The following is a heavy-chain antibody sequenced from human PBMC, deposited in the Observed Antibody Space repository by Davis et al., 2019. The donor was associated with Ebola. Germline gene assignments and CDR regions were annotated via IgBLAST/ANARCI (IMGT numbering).Heavy chain of an antibody. D-gene: IGHD6-13*01. CDR1: GFTFSSYW. CDR2: IYSGGST. J-gene: IGHJ4*02. Sequence: PGGSLRLSCAASGFTFSSYWMSWVRQAPGKGLEWVSVIYSGGSTYYADSVKGRFTISRDNSKNTLYLQMNSLRAEDTAVYYCAKYSSRSPRGYWGQGTLVTVSS. V-gene: IGHV3-66*01. CDR3: AKYSSRSPRGY.